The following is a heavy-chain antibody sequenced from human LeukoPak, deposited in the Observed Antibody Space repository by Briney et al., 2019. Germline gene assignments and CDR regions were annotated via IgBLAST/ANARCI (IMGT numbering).Heavy chain of an antibody. Sequence: ASVKVSCKASGYTFTSYGISWVRQAPGQGLEWMGWISAYNGNTNYAQKLQGRVTMTIDTSTSTAYMELRSLRSDDTAVYYCAREKTYDFWSGSSTGDYWGQGTLVTVSS. D-gene: IGHD3-3*01. CDR1: GYTFTSYG. J-gene: IGHJ4*02. V-gene: IGHV1-18*01. CDR2: ISAYNGNT. CDR3: AREKTYDFWSGSSTGDY.